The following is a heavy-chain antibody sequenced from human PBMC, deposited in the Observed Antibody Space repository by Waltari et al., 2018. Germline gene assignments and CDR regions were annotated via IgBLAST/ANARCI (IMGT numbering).Heavy chain of an antibody. Sequence: QVQLVESGGGVVQPGTSLRLSCAASGFTFSSYGMHWVRQAPGKGLEWVAVIWYDGSNKYYADSVKGRFTISRDNSKNTLYLQMNSLRAEDTAMYYCAKSGTTGTPLDDYWGQGTLVTVSS. CDR2: IWYDGSNK. D-gene: IGHD1-1*01. J-gene: IGHJ4*02. CDR3: AKSGTTGTPLDDY. CDR1: GFTFSSYG. V-gene: IGHV3-30*18.